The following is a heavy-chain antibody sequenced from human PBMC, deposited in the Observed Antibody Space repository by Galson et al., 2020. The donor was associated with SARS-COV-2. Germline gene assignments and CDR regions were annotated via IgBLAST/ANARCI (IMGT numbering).Heavy chain of an antibody. J-gene: IGHJ4*02. Sequence: ETSETLSLTCTVSGASISSYYWSWIRQPPGKGMECIGYIFYGGGANYNPSLKSRVTISLDTSKNQFSLRLTSVTAADTAVYYCARRQWDLQAHFDYWGQGTLVTVAS. CDR1: GASISSYY. CDR3: ARRQWDLQAHFDY. V-gene: IGHV4-59*01. CDR2: IFYGGGA. D-gene: IGHD1-26*01.